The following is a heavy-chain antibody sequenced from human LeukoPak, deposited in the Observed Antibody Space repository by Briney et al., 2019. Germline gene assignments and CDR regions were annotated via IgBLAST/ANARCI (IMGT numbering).Heavy chain of an antibody. V-gene: IGHV1-18*01. CDR3: ARDIRESSGYYM. D-gene: IGHD6-19*01. Sequence: ASVKVSCKSSGFTFITYGITWVRQAPGQGLEWLGYISAYSADTNYAQKVQGRVTMTTDTSTTTAYLEMRSLRSDDTAVYYCARDIRESSGYYMWGQGTQVTVSS. CDR1: GFTFITYG. CDR2: ISAYSADT. J-gene: IGHJ4*02.